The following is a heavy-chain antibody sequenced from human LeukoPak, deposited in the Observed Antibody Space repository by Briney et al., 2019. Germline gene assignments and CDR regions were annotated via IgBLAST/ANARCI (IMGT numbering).Heavy chain of an antibody. V-gene: IGHV3-74*01. CDR3: ARYDYGDPYYFDY. CDR1: GFTFSSYW. J-gene: IGHJ4*02. CDR2: INNDGSGT. Sequence: GGSLRLSCAASGFTFSSYWMHWVRQAPGKGRVGFSRINNDGSGTTYADSVKGRFTISRDDAKNTLYLQMNSLRAEDTAVYYCARYDYGDPYYFDYWGQGTLVTVSS. D-gene: IGHD4-17*01.